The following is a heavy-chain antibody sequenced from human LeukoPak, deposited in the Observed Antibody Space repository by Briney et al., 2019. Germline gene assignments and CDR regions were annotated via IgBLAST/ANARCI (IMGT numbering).Heavy chain of an antibody. CDR3: ARRGGKNYGDYVVYYYYMDV. V-gene: IGHV1-18*01. D-gene: IGHD4-17*01. J-gene: IGHJ6*03. CDR2: ISAYNGNT. Sequence: ASVKVSCKASGYTFTSYGISWVRQAPGQGPEWMGWISAYNGNTNYAQKLQGRVTMSTDTSTSTAYMELRSLRSDDTAVYYCARRGGKNYGDYVVYYYYMDVWGKGTTVTVSS. CDR1: GYTFTSYG.